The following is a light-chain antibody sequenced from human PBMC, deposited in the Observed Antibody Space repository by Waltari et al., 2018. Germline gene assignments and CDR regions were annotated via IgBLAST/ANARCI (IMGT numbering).Light chain of an antibody. CDR2: DVT. CDR1: SSDVGGYNS. J-gene: IGLJ2*01. CDR3: SSYTTSSSVV. V-gene: IGLV2-14*01. Sequence: QSALPQPASVSGSPGPSITISRTGTSSDVGGYNSVSWYQQHPGKATNLMIYDVTKQPSGVSNRFSGSKSGNTASLTISGLQAEDEADYYCSSYTTSSSVVFGGGTKLTVL.